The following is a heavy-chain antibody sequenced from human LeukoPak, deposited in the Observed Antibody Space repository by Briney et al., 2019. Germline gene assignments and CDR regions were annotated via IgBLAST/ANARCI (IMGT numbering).Heavy chain of an antibody. CDR3: AREVARRGYSYALGY. D-gene: IGHD5-18*01. V-gene: IGHV3-23*01. CDR2: ISGSGGNT. CDR1: GFSLSRYS. Sequence: PGWSLRLSYADCGFSLSRYSMFWVRQAPGKGLEGVSGISGSGGNTYYADSVTGPFTISRDSSKNTLYLQMNGLRTEDTAVFYCAREVARRGYSYALGYWGQGTLVTVSS. J-gene: IGHJ4*02.